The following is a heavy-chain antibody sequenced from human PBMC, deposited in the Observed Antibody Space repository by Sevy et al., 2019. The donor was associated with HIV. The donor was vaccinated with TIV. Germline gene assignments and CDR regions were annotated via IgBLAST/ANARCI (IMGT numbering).Heavy chain of an antibody. CDR3: ARQIEGRESWEPKYNWFDP. D-gene: IGHD1-26*01. CDR2: IIPIFRTA. CDR1: GGTFSSYA. Sequence: AAVKVSCKASGGTFSSYAISWVGQAPGQGLEWMGGIIPIFRTANYAQKFQGRVTITADESTSTAYMELSSLRSEDTAVYHCARQIEGRESWEPKYNWFDPWGQGTTVTVSS. V-gene: IGHV1-69*13. J-gene: IGHJ5*02.